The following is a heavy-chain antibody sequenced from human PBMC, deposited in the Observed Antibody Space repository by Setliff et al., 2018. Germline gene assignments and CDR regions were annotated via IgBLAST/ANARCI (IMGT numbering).Heavy chain of an antibody. CDR2: IYPGDSDI. V-gene: IGHV5-51*01. CDR1: GYRFTNYW. J-gene: IGHJ4*02. CDR3: ARSTVTQDFDY. D-gene: IGHD4-17*01. Sequence: PGESLTISCKGSGYRFTNYWIGWVRQMPGKGLEWMGIIYPGDSDITYSPSFQGQVTISADKSISTAYLQWSTLKASDTAMYYCARSTVTQDFDYWGQGTLVTVSS.